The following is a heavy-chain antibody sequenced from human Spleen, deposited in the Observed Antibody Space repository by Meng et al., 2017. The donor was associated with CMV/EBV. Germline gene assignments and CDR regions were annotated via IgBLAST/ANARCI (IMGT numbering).Heavy chain of an antibody. V-gene: IGHV4-28*03. CDR1: GYSISSSNW. CDR2: IYTSEST. CDR3: ARGGVYGSGTYYMNP. J-gene: IGHJ5*02. D-gene: IGHD3-10*01. Sequence: QGPVHESAPGLVKPSDTLSLTCAVSGYSISSSNWWGWIRQPPGKGLAWIGRIYTSESTNYNPSLKSRVTMSLDTSKNQFSLKLTSVTAADTAVYYCARGGVYGSGTYYMNPWGRGALVTVSS.